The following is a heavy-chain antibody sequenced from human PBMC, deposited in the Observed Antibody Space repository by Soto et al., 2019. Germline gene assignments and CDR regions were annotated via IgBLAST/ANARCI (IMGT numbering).Heavy chain of an antibody. CDR2: INAGNGNT. V-gene: IGHV1-3*05. CDR1: GYTFTSYA. D-gene: IGHD3-10*01. CDR3: ARDLLWFGESYYYYGMDV. J-gene: IGHJ6*02. Sequence: QVQLVQSGAEEKKPGASVKVSCKASGYTFTSYAMHWVRQAPGQRLEWMGWINAGNGNTKYSQKFQGRVTITRDTSASTAYMELSSLRSEDTAVYYCARDLLWFGESYYYYGMDVWGQGTTVTVSS.